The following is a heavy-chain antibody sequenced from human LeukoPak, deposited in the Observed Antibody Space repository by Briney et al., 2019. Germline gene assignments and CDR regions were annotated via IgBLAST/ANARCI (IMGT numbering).Heavy chain of an antibody. CDR2: IYYSGST. J-gene: IGHJ4*02. CDR3: ARGYSYDYVWGSYRYWVYFDY. V-gene: IGHV4-59*12. D-gene: IGHD3-16*02. CDR1: GGSISSYY. Sequence: PSETLSLTCTVSGGSISSYYWSWIRQPPGKGLEWIGYIYYSGSTNYNPSLKSRVTISVDTSKNQFSLKLSSVTAADTAVYYCARGYSYDYVWGSYRYWVYFDYWGQGTLVTVSS.